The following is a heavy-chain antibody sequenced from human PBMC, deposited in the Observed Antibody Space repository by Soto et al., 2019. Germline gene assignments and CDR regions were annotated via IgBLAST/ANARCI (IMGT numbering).Heavy chain of an antibody. CDR2: ISGSGGST. V-gene: IGHV3-23*01. J-gene: IGHJ4*02. CDR3: AKQHGLNRIMVRGVIVDY. D-gene: IGHD3-10*01. Sequence: GGSLRLSCAASGFTFSSYAMSWVRQAPGKGLEWVSAISGSGGSTYYADSVKGRFTISRDNPKNTLYLQMNSLRAEDTAVYYCAKQHGLNRIMVRGVIVDYWGQGTLVTVSS. CDR1: GFTFSSYA.